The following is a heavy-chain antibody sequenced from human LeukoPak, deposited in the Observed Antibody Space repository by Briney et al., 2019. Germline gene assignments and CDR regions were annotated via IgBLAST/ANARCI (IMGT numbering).Heavy chain of an antibody. CDR3: ANRYSSGWHPDYFDY. CDR2: ISGSGGST. J-gene: IGHJ4*02. D-gene: IGHD6-19*01. V-gene: IGHV3-23*01. Sequence: PGGSLRLSCAASGFTFSSYAMSWVRQAPGKGLEWVSAISGSGGSTYYADSVKGRFTISRDNSKNTLYLQMNSLRAEDTAVYYCANRYSSGWHPDYFDYWGQGTLVTVSS. CDR1: GFTFSSYA.